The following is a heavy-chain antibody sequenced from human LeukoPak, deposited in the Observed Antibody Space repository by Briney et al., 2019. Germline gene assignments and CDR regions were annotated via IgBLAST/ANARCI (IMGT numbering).Heavy chain of an antibody. CDR1: GGSIGSGGYY. CDR3: ARDNLIAARPYFDY. CDR2: IYYSGST. Sequence: PSETLSLTCTVSGGSIGSGGYYWSWIRQHPGKGLEWIGYIYYSGSTYYNPSLKSRVTISVDTSKNQFSLKLSSVTAADTAVYYCARDNLIAARPYFDYWGQGTLVTVSS. J-gene: IGHJ4*02. D-gene: IGHD6-6*01. V-gene: IGHV4-31*03.